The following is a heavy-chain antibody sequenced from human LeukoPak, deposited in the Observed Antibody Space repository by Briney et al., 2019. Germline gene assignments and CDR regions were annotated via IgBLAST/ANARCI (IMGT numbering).Heavy chain of an antibody. CDR1: GGSISSGDYY. CDR2: IYYSGST. Sequence: SETLSLTCTVSGGSISSGDYYWSWIRQPPGKGLEWIGYIYYSGSTYYNPSLKSRVTISVGTSKNQFSLKLSSVTAADAAVYYCARGVTPYPDYWGQGTLVTVSS. J-gene: IGHJ4*02. D-gene: IGHD4-23*01. V-gene: IGHV4-30-4*08. CDR3: ARGVTPYPDY.